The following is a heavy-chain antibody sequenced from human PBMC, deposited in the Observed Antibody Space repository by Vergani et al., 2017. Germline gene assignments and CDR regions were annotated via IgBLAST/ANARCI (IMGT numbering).Heavy chain of an antibody. CDR3: ARLSIAAAGFSFDY. CDR2: IYYSGST. D-gene: IGHD6-13*01. Sequence: QVQLQESGPGLVKPSETLSLTCTVSGGSISSYYWSWIRQPPGKGLEWIGYIYYSGSTHYKPSLKRRVTISVDTSKNQFSLKLSSVTAADTAVYYCARLSIAAAGFSFDYWGQGTLVTVSS. CDR1: GGSISSYY. V-gene: IGHV4-59*01. J-gene: IGHJ4*02.